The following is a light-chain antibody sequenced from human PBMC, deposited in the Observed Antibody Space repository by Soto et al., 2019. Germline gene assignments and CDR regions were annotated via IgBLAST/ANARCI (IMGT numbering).Light chain of an antibody. V-gene: IGKV1-6*01. CDR3: LQDYHFPLT. CDR1: QDIRND. J-gene: IGKJ4*02. Sequence: AIQMTQSPSSLSASVGDRVTITCRASQDIRNDLGWYQRKPGKAPKLLIYAASSLRSGVPSRFSGSGSGTDFTLTISSLQPEDFATYYCLQDYHFPLTFGGGTKVEIK. CDR2: AAS.